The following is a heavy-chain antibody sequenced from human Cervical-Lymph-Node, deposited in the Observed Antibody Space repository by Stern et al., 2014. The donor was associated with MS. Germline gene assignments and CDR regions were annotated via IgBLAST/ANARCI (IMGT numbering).Heavy chain of an antibody. V-gene: IGHV3-21*01. D-gene: IGHD1-14*01. CDR1: GFTFSSYS. J-gene: IGHJ6*02. CDR2: ISSSSSSI. Sequence: EVQLVESGGGLVKPGGSLRLSCAASGFTFSSYSMNWVRQAPGKGLEWVSSISSSSSSIYYADSVKGRFPISRDNAKNSLYLQMNSLRAEDTAVYYCARDIPGYYYGMDVWGQGTTVTVSS. CDR3: ARDIPGYYYGMDV.